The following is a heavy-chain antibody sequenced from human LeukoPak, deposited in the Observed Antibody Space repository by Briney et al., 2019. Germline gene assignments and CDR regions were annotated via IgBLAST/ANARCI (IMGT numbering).Heavy chain of an antibody. J-gene: IGHJ6*02. D-gene: IGHD3-3*01. CDR3: ARGLDYDFWSGPSTYYYYGMDV. Sequence: IXWVRQAPGXGLEXMGGIIXIFGTANYAQKFQGRVTITADESTSTAYMELSSLRSEDTAVYYCARGLDYDFWSGPSTYYYYGMDVWGQGTTVTVSS. V-gene: IGHV1-69*01. CDR2: IIXIFGTA.